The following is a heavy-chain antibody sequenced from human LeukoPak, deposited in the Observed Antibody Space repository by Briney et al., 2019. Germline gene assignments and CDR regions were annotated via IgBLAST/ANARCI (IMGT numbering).Heavy chain of an antibody. CDR1: GFTFSNAY. D-gene: IGHD2-21*01. CDR2: IKPQTDGETT. CDR3: ITPLPYSAQ. V-gene: IGHV3-15*07. J-gene: IGHJ4*02. Sequence: GGSLRLSCAASGFTFSNAYMNWVRQAPGKGLEWVGRIKPQTDGETTEYAAPVKGRFSISRDDSKNMLYLQMNSLKTEGTAVYYCITPLPYSAQGGQGTLVTVSS.